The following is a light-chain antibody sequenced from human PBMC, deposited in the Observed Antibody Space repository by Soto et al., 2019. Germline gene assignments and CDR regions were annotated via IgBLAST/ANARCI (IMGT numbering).Light chain of an antibody. Sequence: DIQMTQSPSSLSASVGDRVTITCRASQSISSYLNWYQQKPGKAPKLLIYAASSLQSGVPSRFSGSVSGTEFALTISSLQPEDFATYYCQQSYSSPAFGGGTKVEIK. CDR3: QQSYSSPA. CDR2: AAS. CDR1: QSISSY. J-gene: IGKJ4*01. V-gene: IGKV1-39*01.